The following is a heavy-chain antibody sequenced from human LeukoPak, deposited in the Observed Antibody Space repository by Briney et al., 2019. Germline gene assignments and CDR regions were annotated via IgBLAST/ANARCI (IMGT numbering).Heavy chain of an antibody. D-gene: IGHD5-24*01. CDR3: ARDQSRDIRVDFDY. Sequence: ASVKVSCKTSGYNFFKYAIHWVRQAPGQRFEWMGWIDGGNGDTRFSQKFQDRVSFTRDTFATTVYMELTSLRSEDTAVYYCARDQSRDIRVDFDYWGQGTPVIVSS. V-gene: IGHV1-3*01. J-gene: IGHJ4*02. CDR1: GYNFFKYA. CDR2: IDGGNGDT.